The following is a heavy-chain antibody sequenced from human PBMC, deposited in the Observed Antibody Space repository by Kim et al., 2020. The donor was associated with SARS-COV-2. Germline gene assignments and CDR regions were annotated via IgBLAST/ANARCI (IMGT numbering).Heavy chain of an antibody. CDR1: GFPFSNYA. Sequence: GGSLRLSCSGSGFPFSNYAMHWVRQAPGKGLDYVSGITRDGDSTYYADSVKGRFTVSRDNSKLYLQMSSLRPGDTAVYFCVKDTYSIPTLFDSWGQGSLVTVP. J-gene: IGHJ5*01. D-gene: IGHD1-26*01. CDR2: ITRDGDST. CDR3: VKDTYSIPTLFDS. V-gene: IGHV3-64D*09.